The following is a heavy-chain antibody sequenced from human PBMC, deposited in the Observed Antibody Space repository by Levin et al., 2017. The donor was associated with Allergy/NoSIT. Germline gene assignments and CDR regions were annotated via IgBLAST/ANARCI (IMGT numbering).Heavy chain of an antibody. CDR1: GGSISGNY. D-gene: IGHD5-12*01. CDR3: AREQSGYDSDYYDYIDV. Sequence: PSETLSLTCTVSGGSISGNYWSWIRQPPGKGLEWIGYIYSTGSTNYNPSLKSRVTISVDMSKNQFSLNLSSVTAADTAVYSCAREQSGYDSDYYDYIDVWGQGTTVTVSS. J-gene: IGHJ6*03. CDR2: IYSTGST. V-gene: IGHV4-59*01.